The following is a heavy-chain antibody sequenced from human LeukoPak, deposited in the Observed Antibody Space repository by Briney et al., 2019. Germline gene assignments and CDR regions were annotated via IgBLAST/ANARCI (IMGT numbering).Heavy chain of an antibody. CDR2: IWYDGSYK. V-gene: IGHV3-33*01. J-gene: IGHJ3*02. CDR3: AREYFYDSSGSSDAFDI. Sequence: GGSLRLSCSASGFAFSNYGVHWVRQAPGKGLEWVAVIWYDGSYKYYADSVKGRFTISRDNSKNTLYLQMNSLRAEDTAVYYCAREYFYDSSGSSDAFDIWGQGTMVTVSS. CDR1: GFAFSNYG. D-gene: IGHD3-22*01.